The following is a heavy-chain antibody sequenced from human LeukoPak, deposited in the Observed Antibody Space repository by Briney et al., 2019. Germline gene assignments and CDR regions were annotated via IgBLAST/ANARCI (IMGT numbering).Heavy chain of an antibody. D-gene: IGHD6-19*01. J-gene: IGHJ1*01. Sequence: SETLSLTCTVSGGSISSSIYYWGWIRQPPGKGLEWIGSIYYSGSTYYNPSLKSRVTISVDTSKNQFSLKLSSVTAADTAVYYCARESSGWYGKYFQHWGQGTLVTVSS. CDR1: GGSISSSIYY. CDR2: IYYSGST. CDR3: ARESSGWYGKYFQH. V-gene: IGHV4-39*07.